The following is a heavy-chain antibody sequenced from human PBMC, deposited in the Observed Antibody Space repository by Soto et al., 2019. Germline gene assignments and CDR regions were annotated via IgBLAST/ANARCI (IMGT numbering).Heavy chain of an antibody. J-gene: IGHJ5*02. V-gene: IGHV4-31*03. CDR1: GGSISSGGYY. CDR2: IYYSGST. Sequence: QVQLQESGPGLVKPSQTLSLTCTVSGGSISSGGYYWNWIRQHPGKGREWIGYIYYSGSTYYNPSLKSRVSLTVDTSTNQFSLKLPSVTAADTAVYYCARSVFPWGQGTLVTVSS. CDR3: ARSVFP.